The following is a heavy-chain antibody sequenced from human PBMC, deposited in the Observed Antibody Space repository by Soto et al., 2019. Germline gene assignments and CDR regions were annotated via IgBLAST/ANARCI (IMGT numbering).Heavy chain of an antibody. Sequence: ESGPTLVNPTQTPTLTCTFSGFSLSTSGVGVGWIRQPPGKALEWLALIYWNDDKRYSPSLKSRLTITKDTSKNQVVLTMTNMDPVDTATYYCAHRPSGWYLFDYWGQGTLVTVSS. CDR2: IYWNDDK. J-gene: IGHJ4*02. V-gene: IGHV2-5*01. CDR1: GFSLSTSGVG. D-gene: IGHD6-19*01. CDR3: AHRPSGWYLFDY.